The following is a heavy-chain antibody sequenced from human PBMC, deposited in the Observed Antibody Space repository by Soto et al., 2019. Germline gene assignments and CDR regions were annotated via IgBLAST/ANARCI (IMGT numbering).Heavy chain of an antibody. CDR1: GGTFSRDV. J-gene: IGHJ4*02. V-gene: IGHV1-69*01. CDR2: IIPIFGTA. Sequence: QVQLVQSGAEVKKPGSSVKVSCKTSGGTFSRDVFSWVRQAPGQGLEWMGGIIPIFGTANYIQKFQGRATFTADESTSTVYLELSSLRSEDSAVYYCLVERDGKDYWGQGTLVAVSS. CDR3: LVERDGKDY. D-gene: IGHD1-1*01.